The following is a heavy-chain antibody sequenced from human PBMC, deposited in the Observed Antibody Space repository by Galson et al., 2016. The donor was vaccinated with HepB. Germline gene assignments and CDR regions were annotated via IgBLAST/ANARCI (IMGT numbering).Heavy chain of an antibody. CDR2: IIPFFGTI. D-gene: IGHD2-8*01. V-gene: IGHV1-69*13. J-gene: IGHJ6*02. CDR1: GGTFARHG. Sequence: SVKVSCKASGGTFARHGISWVRQAPGQGLEWMGGIIPFFGTINYAQKFQGRVTITADESTSTAFVELSSLRSDDTAVYYCAREGAYCTKMSCYSGRDYHYYGMDVWGQGTPVTVSS. CDR3: AREGAYCTKMSCYSGRDYHYYGMDV.